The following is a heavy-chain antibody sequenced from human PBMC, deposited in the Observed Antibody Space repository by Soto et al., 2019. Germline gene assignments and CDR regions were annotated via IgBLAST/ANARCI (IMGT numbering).Heavy chain of an antibody. Sequence: ASVKVSCKASGYTFINFGISWVRQAPGQGLEWMGWISAYDGNTLYAQNLQGRVTMTTDTSTSTAYMELRSLRSDDTALYYCARDRDSSSWFGLDVWGQGTTVTVSS. CDR2: ISAYDGNT. CDR3: ARDRDSSSWFGLDV. D-gene: IGHD6-13*01. V-gene: IGHV1-18*01. J-gene: IGHJ6*02. CDR1: GYTFINFG.